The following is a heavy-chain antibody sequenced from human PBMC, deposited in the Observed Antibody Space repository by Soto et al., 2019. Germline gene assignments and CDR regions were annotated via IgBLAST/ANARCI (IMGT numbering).Heavy chain of an antibody. CDR1: GFTFSSYG. CDR3: AKDPLNWNYYFDY. J-gene: IGHJ4*02. Sequence: GGSKRLSYAASGFTFSSYGMHWVRKDPGKGLEWVAVISYDGSNKYYADSVKGRFTISRDNSKNTLYLQMNSLRAEDTAVYYCAKDPLNWNYYFDYWGQGTLVTVSS. V-gene: IGHV3-30*18. CDR2: ISYDGSNK. D-gene: IGHD1-7*01.